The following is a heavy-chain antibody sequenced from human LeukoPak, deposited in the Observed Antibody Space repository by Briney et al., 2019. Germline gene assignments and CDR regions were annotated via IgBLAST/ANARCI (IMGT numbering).Heavy chain of an antibody. CDR2: IYYSGST. CDR1: GGSISSGGYY. CDR3: ARARLPYYDFWQYYFDY. J-gene: IGHJ4*02. D-gene: IGHD3-3*01. V-gene: IGHV4-31*03. Sequence: SETLSLTCTVSGGSISSGGYYWSWIRQHPGKGLEWIGYIYYSGSTYYNPSLKSRVTISVDTSKNQFSLKLGSVTAADTAVYYCARARLPYYDFWQYYFDYWGQGTLVTVSS.